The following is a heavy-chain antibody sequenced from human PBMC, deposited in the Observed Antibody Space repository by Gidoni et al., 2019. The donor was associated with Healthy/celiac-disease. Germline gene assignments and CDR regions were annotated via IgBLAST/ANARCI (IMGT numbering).Heavy chain of an antibody. CDR2: ISGSGGST. CDR1: GFTFSGYA. J-gene: IGHJ4*02. V-gene: IGHV3-23*01. D-gene: IGHD4-17*01. CDR3: AKPELMTTVTYYFDY. Sequence: EVQLLEAGGGLVQPGGSLRLSCAASGFTFSGYAMSWVREAPGKGLEWVSAISGSGGSTYYADSVKGRFTISRDNSKNTLYLQMNSLRAEDTAVYYCAKPELMTTVTYYFDYWGQGTLVTVSS.